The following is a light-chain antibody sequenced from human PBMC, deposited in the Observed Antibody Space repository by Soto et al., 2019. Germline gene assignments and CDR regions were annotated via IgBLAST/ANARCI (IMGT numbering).Light chain of an antibody. CDR1: SSNIGRNT. CDR3: AAWDDSLTAYV. V-gene: IGLV1-44*01. Sequence: QSVLTQPPSASGTPGQRVTISCSGSSSNIGRNTVNWYQQLPGRAPKLLIYSNHQRPSGVPDRFSGSRSGTSASLAISGLQSEDEADYHCAAWDDSLTAYVFGTGTKVTVL. CDR2: SNH. J-gene: IGLJ1*01.